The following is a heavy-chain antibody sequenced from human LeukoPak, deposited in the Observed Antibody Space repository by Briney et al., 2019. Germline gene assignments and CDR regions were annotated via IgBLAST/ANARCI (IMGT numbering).Heavy chain of an antibody. Sequence: ASVKVSCKASGYTFTSYDINWVRQATGQGLEWMGWMNPNSGNTDYAQRLQGRVTMTTDTSTSTAYMELRSLRSDDAAVYYCAGGDGDYGYWGQGTLVTVSS. CDR2: MNPNSGNT. CDR3: AGGDGDYGY. D-gene: IGHD4-17*01. V-gene: IGHV1-8*01. J-gene: IGHJ4*02. CDR1: GYTFTSYD.